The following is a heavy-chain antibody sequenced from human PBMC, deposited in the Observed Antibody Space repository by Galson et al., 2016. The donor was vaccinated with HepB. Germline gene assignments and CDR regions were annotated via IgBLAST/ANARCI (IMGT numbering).Heavy chain of an antibody. V-gene: IGHV1-2*02. J-gene: IGHJ3*02. Sequence: SVKVSCKASGYTFTADYMHWVRQAPGQGLEWMGWINPNSGGTHYAQKFQGRVTLTRDTSISTAYMELSSLISYDTAVYYCARIKEELRRAFDIWGQGTMLTVSS. CDR1: GYTFTADY. CDR2: INPNSGGT. CDR3: ARIKEELRRAFDI. D-gene: IGHD1-7*01.